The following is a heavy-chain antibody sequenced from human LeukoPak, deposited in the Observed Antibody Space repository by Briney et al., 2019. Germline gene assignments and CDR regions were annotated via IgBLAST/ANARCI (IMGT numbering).Heavy chain of an antibody. J-gene: IGHJ5*02. CDR3: ARDPDYSNGVWFDP. D-gene: IGHD4-11*01. CDR2: INTNTGNP. V-gene: IGHV7-4-1*02. CDR1: GYTFTTYA. Sequence: ASVKVYCKASGYTFTTYAMNWVRQAPGQGLEWMGWINTNTGNPTYAQGFTGRFVFSLDTSVSTSYLQISSLKAEDTAVYYCARDPDYSNGVWFDPWGQGTLVTVSS.